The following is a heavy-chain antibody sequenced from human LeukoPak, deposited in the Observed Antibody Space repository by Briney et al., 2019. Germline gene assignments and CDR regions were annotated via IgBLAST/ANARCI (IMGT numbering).Heavy chain of an antibody. Sequence: QAGGSLRLSCAASGFTFSNYGMHWVRQAPGKGLEWVAVIWNDGTNIYHADSVKGRFTISRDNAKDTLYLQMNSLRAEDTAVYYCARMIGGGYSAFDIWGQGTMVTVSS. J-gene: IGHJ3*02. CDR1: GFTFSNYG. CDR2: IWNDGTNI. CDR3: ARMIGGGYSAFDI. V-gene: IGHV3-33*01. D-gene: IGHD3-10*01.